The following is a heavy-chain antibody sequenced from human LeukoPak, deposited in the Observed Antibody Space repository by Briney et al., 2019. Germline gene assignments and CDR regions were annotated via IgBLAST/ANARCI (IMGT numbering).Heavy chain of an antibody. D-gene: IGHD5-24*01. CDR1: GFTFSSYA. CDR2: ISGGGGTT. CDR3: AKGTRDVYNGD. Sequence: SGGSLRLSCAASGFTFSSYAMNWVRQAPGKGLEWVSGISGGGGTTYYADSVKGRFTISRDKSKNTLYLQMNSLRAEDTAAYYCAKGTRDVYNGDWGQGTLVTVSS. J-gene: IGHJ4*02. V-gene: IGHV3-23*01.